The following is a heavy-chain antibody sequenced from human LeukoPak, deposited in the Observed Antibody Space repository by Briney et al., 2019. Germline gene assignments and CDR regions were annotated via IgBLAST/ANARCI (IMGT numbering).Heavy chain of an antibody. CDR1: GGSFIGYY. CDR2: INHSGST. CDR3: ARGSTIPGHYYYYYYGMDV. Sequence: LSETLSLPCAVYGGSFIGYYRSWIRQPPGKGLEWIGEINHSGSTNYNPSLKSRVTISVDTSKNQFSLKLSSVTAADTAVYYCARGSTIPGHYYYYYYGMDVWGQGTTVTVSS. J-gene: IGHJ6*02. D-gene: IGHD5-12*01. V-gene: IGHV4-34*01.